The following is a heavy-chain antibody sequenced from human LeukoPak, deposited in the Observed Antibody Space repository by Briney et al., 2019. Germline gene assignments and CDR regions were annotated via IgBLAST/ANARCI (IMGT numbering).Heavy chain of an antibody. CDR2: IYYGGST. J-gene: IGHJ5*02. CDR1: GGSIISSSYY. D-gene: IGHD3-10*01. CDR3: AKTIRVRGDAYNWFDP. Sequence: PSETLSLTCTVSGGSIISSSYYWGWIRQPPGKGLEWIGNIYYGGSTYYNPSLKSRATMSVDTSMNQFSLKLSSVTAADTAVYYCAKTIRVRGDAYNWFDPWGQGTLVTVSS. V-gene: IGHV4-39*01.